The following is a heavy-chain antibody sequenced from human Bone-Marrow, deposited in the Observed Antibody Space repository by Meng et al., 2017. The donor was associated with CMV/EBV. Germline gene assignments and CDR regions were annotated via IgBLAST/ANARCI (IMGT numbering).Heavy chain of an antibody. CDR2: INPTSGGT. CDR1: GYTSNGYY. Sequence: ASVKVSCKASGYTSNGYYIHWVRQAPGQGLEWMAWINPTSGGTTYAQNFQGRVTLSRDLSISTAYMDLSRLRSDDTAVYFCVMAPTSGWYYFDYWDQGTRVTVSS. CDR3: VMAPTSGWYYFDY. V-gene: IGHV1-2*02. J-gene: IGHJ4*02. D-gene: IGHD6-13*01.